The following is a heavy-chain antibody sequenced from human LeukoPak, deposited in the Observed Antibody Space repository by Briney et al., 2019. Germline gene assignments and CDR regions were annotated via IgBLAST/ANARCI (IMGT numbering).Heavy chain of an antibody. V-gene: IGHV3-11*04. D-gene: IGHD3-3*01. J-gene: IGHJ4*02. CDR2: ISSSGSTI. Sequence: GGSLRLSCAASGFTFSDNYMSWIRQAPGKGLEWVSYISSSGSTIYYADSVKGRFTISRDNAKNSLYLQMNSLRAEDTAVYYCARRRFWSGYYLFDYWGQGTLVTVSS. CDR3: ARRRFWSGYYLFDY. CDR1: GFTFSDNY.